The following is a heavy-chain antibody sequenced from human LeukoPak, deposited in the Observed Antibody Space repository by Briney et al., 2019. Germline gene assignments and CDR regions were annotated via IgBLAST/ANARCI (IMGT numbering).Heavy chain of an antibody. CDR1: GGSFSGYY. CDR2: INHSGFT. Sequence: SETLSLTXSVYGGSFSGYYCVWIRQAPEKGLEWIGEINHSGFTNYNPSLKSRVTISIDTSKNQFSLKLSSVTAADSAVYFCARYLSGDYKPPYDSWGQGTLVTVSS. D-gene: IGHD3-10*02. V-gene: IGHV4-34*01. CDR3: ARYLSGDYKPPYDS. J-gene: IGHJ4*02.